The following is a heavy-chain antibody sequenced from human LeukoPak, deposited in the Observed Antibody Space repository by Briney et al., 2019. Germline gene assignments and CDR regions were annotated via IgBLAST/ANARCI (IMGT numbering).Heavy chain of an antibody. J-gene: IGHJ4*02. CDR3: ARVYSGSYQGYFDS. Sequence: PGGSLRLSCAASGFTVSSNYMSWVRQAPGKGLEWVSVIHSGGSTYYADSVKGRFTISRHNSKNTLYLQMDSLRAEDTAVYYCARVYSGSYQGYFDSWGQGTLVTVSS. V-gene: IGHV3-53*04. CDR1: GFTVSSNY. CDR2: IHSGGST. D-gene: IGHD1-26*01.